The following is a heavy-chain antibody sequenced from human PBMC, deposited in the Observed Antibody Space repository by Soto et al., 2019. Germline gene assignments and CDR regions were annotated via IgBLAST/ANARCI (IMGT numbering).Heavy chain of an antibody. CDR3: AGDRHYGSGGNNRFDP. J-gene: IGHJ5*02. CDR2: ISSYNGNT. Sequence: QVQLVQSGAEVKKPGASVKVSCKASGYTFTSYGISWVRQAPGQGLEWMGWISSYNGNTNYAQKLQDRVTMTTDTSTSTAYMELRSLRSDDTGVYYCAGDRHYGSGGNNRFDPWGEGTLVTCAS. V-gene: IGHV1-18*01. D-gene: IGHD3-10*01. CDR1: GYTFTSYG.